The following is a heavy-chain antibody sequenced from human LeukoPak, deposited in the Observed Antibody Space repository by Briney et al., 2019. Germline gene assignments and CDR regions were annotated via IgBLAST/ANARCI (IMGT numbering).Heavy chain of an antibody. D-gene: IGHD5-18*01. V-gene: IGHV4-34*01. Sequence: SETLSLTCAVYGGSFSGYYWSWIRQPPGKGLEWIGEINHSGSTNYNPSLKSRVTISVDTSKNQFSLKLSSVTAADTAVYYCAGGRDTAMAYYYYYGMDVWGQGTTVTVSS. CDR2: INHSGST. CDR1: GGSFSGYY. CDR3: AGGRDTAMAYYYYYGMDV. J-gene: IGHJ6*02.